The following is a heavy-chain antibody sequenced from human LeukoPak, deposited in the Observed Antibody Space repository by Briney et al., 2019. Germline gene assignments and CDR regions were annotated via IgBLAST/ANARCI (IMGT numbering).Heavy chain of an antibody. V-gene: IGHV3-30*18. J-gene: IGHJ5*02. D-gene: IGHD2-15*01. CDR1: GFTFYSYG. CDR2: ISHDGSNI. CDR3: AKDPYRVVVATGNYLDP. Sequence: GGSLRLSCAASGFTFYSYGMHWVRQAPGKGLEWVAVISHDGSNIHYGDSVKGRFTISRDSSKNTLYLQMNSLRTEDTAVYYCAKDPYRVVVATGNYLDPWGQGTLATVSS.